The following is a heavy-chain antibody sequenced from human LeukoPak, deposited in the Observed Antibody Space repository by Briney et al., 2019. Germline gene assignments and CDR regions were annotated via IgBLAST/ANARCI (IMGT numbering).Heavy chain of an antibody. J-gene: IGHJ4*02. CDR1: GFTFSSYL. CDR2: IKQDGSEK. D-gene: IGHD3-22*01. V-gene: IGHV3-7*01. Sequence: QPGGSLRLSCAASGFTFSSYLMSWVRQAPGKGLEWVANIKQDGSEKYYVDSVKGRFTISSDNAKNSLYLQMNSLRAEDTAVYYCARDVLDYYDSSGYYLSEYFDYWGQGTLVTASS. CDR3: ARDVLDYYDSSGYYLSEYFDY.